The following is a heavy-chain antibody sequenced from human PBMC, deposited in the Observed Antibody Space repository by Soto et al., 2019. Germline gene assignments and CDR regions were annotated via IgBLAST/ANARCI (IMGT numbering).Heavy chain of an antibody. Sequence: QVQLVQSGDEVRKPGSSVKVSCKASGYIFVNYGIAWVRQAPGQGLEWMGWISPYSGNTHYTSKVQGRLTMTTATSTSTTSMALGILISDHRAVYYCAMVDNYVTPTRQDVWGQGTTVTVSS. CDR2: ISPYSGNT. CDR1: GYIFVNYG. CDR3: AMVDNYVTPTRQDV. D-gene: IGHD3-16*01. V-gene: IGHV1-18*01. J-gene: IGHJ6*02.